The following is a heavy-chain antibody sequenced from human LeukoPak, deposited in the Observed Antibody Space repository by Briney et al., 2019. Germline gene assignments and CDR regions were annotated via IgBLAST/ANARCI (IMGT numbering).Heavy chain of an antibody. D-gene: IGHD6-6*01. V-gene: IGHV1-18*01. Sequence: ASVKVSCKASGYTFTSNSINWVRQAPGQGLEWMGWISTYNGKTGYAQKVQGRVTMTTDTSTSTAYMELRSLRSDDTAVYYCAGDRWRDGSSSFDNWGQGTLVTVSS. CDR1: GYTFTSNS. CDR3: AGDRWRDGSSSFDN. J-gene: IGHJ4*02. CDR2: ISTYNGKT.